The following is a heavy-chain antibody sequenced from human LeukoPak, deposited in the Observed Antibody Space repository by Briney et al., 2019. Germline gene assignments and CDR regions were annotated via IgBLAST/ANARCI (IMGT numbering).Heavy chain of an antibody. Sequence: PGGSLRLSCAASGFTFSTYAMSWVRQAPGKGLEWVSSISGSGGSTYYADSVEGRFTISRDNPRNTLYMQMNSLRDEDTALYYCAIMHGYYDGSGYWVQWGQGTLVTVSS. CDR1: GFTFSTYA. CDR3: AIMHGYYDGSGYWVQ. D-gene: IGHD3-22*01. V-gene: IGHV3-23*01. CDR2: ISGSGGST. J-gene: IGHJ1*01.